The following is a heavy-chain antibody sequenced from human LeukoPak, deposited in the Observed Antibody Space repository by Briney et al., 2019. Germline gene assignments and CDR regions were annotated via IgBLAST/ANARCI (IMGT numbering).Heavy chain of an antibody. CDR2: ISGSGGST. CDR3: AKRIQSAMATGY. CDR1: GFIFSNSA. D-gene: IGHD5-18*01. J-gene: IGHJ4*02. Sequence: GGSLRLSCAASGFIFSNSAMSWVRQAPGKGLEWVSDISGSGGSTYYAESVKGRFTISRDNSKNTLYLQMNSLRAGDTAVYYCAKRIQSAMATGYWGQGTLVTVSS. V-gene: IGHV3-23*01.